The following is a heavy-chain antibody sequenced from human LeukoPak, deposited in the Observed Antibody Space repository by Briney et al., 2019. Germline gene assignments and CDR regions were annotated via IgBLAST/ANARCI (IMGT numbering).Heavy chain of an antibody. V-gene: IGHV3-49*04. D-gene: IGHD3-22*01. CDR3: TRYPDSSGYFPYFQH. CDR1: GFTFSSYG. Sequence: GGSLRLSCAASGFTFSSYGMHWVRQAPGKGLEWVGFIRRKAYGGTIEYAASVQGRFTISRDDSKSIAYLQMNSLKTEDTAVYYCTRYPDSSGYFPYFQHWGQGTLVTVSS. CDR2: IRRKAYGGTI. J-gene: IGHJ1*01.